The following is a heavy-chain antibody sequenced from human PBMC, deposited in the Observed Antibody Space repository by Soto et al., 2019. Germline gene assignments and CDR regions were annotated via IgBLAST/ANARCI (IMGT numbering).Heavy chain of an antibody. CDR3: AGRDDSSGYYRLYYFDY. V-gene: IGHV1-69*01. CDR1: GGTFSSYA. CDR2: IIPIFGTA. Sequence: QVQLVQSGAEVKKPGSSVKVSCKASGGTFSSYAISWVRQAPGQGLEWMGGIIPIFGTANYAQQFQGRVTITADESTSTAYMERSRLRSEDTAVYYCAGRDDSSGYYRLYYFDYWGQGTLVTVSS. J-gene: IGHJ4*02. D-gene: IGHD3-22*01.